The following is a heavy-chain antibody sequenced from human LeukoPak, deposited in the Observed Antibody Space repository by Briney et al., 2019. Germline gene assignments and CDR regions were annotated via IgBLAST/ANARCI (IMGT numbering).Heavy chain of an antibody. J-gene: IGHJ4*02. CDR3: AKSPIAARQIDY. Sequence: GGSLRLSCAASGFTFSSYSMNWVRQAPGKGLEWVSSISSSSSYIYYADSVKGRFTISRDNSKNTLYLQMNSLRAEDTAVYYCAKSPIAARQIDYWGQGTLVTVSS. V-gene: IGHV3-21*04. CDR1: GFTFSSYS. D-gene: IGHD6-6*01. CDR2: ISSSSSYI.